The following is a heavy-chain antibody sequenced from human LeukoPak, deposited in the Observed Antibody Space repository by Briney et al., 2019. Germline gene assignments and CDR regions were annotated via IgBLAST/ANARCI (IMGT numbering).Heavy chain of an antibody. V-gene: IGHV3-23*01. CDR3: ANVVRYPSRQLDY. CDR2: ISGSGGST. J-gene: IGHJ4*02. CDR1: GFTFSSYA. D-gene: IGHD2-15*01. Sequence: GGSLRLSCAASGFTFSSYAMSWVRQAPGKGLEWVSAISGSGGSTYYADSVKGRFTISRDNSKNTLYLQMNSLRAEDTAVYYCANVVRYPSRQLDYWGQGTLVTVSS.